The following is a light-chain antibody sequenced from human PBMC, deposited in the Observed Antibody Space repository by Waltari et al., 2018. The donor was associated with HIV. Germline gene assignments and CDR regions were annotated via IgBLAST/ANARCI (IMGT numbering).Light chain of an antibody. V-gene: IGLV2-23*02. Sequence: QSALTQPASVSGSPGQSITISCTGTSSDVGSYNLVFWYQQHPEKAPRLMIDEVSMRPSVVSYRFSAAKSGNTASLTISGRQAEDKAAYYCCAYAGSSTLIFGGGTKLTVL. CDR3: CAYAGSSTLI. CDR2: EVS. J-gene: IGLJ2*01. CDR1: SSDVGSYNL.